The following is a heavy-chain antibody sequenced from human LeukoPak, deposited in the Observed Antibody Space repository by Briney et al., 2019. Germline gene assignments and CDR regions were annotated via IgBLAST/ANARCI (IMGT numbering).Heavy chain of an antibody. CDR1: GFTFSDSA. V-gene: IGHV3-23*01. CDR2: ISGSGGST. D-gene: IGHD3-22*01. Sequence: GESLRLSCAASGFTFSDSAMNWVRQAPGKGLEWVSSISGSGGSTYYADSVKGRWTISRDNSRNTVFLQMNSLRAEDTAVYYCARCYDYYDSSGAPFDPWGQGTLVTVSS. CDR3: ARCYDYYDSSGAPFDP. J-gene: IGHJ5*02.